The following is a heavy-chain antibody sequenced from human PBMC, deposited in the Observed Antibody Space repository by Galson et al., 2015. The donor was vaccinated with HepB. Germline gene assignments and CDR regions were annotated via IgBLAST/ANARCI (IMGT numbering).Heavy chain of an antibody. J-gene: IGHJ4*02. Sequence: QVQLQESGPGLVKPSETLSLTCTVSGGSISSYYWSWIRQPPGKGLEWIGYIYYSGSTNYNPSLKSRVTISVDTSKNQFSLKLSSVTAADTAVYYCAKGDIVVVPADLDYWGQGTLVTVSS. CDR1: GGSISSYY. D-gene: IGHD2-2*01. CDR3: AKGDIVVVPADLDY. V-gene: IGHV4-59*01. CDR2: IYYSGST.